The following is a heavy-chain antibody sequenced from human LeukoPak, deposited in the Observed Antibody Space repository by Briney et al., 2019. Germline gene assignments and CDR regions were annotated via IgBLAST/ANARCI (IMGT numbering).Heavy chain of an antibody. V-gene: IGHV4-39*07. Sequence: SETLSLTCTVSGGSISSSSYYWSWIRQPPGKGLEWIGEINHSGSTNYNPSLKSRVTISVDTSKNQFSLKLSSVTAADTAVYYCARTPRRDLLEWLLWSRFDPWGQGTLVTVSS. J-gene: IGHJ5*02. CDR3: ARTPRRDLLEWLLWSRFDP. D-gene: IGHD3-3*01. CDR2: INHSGST. CDR1: GGSISSSSYY.